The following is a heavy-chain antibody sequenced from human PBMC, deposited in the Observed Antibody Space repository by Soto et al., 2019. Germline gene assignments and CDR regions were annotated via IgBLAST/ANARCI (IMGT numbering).Heavy chain of an antibody. D-gene: IGHD6-19*01. J-gene: IGHJ4*02. V-gene: IGHV3-23*01. CDR1: EFTFSSYA. CDR2: ISGSGSSS. CDR3: AKCSPRYSSVLQAYYFDH. Sequence: SLRLSCAASEFTFSSYAMSWVRQAPGKGLEWVSAISGSGSSSYYADSVKGRFTISRDNSKNTLYLQMNSLRDEDTAVYYCAKCSPRYSSVLQAYYFDHWGQGTLVTVSS.